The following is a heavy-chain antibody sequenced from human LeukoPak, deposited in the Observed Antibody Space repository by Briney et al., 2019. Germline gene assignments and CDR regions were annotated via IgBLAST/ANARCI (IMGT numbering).Heavy chain of an antibody. D-gene: IGHD5-12*01. Sequence: PGGSLRLSCAASGFTFSSYGMHWVRQAPGEGLERVAVIWYDGSNKYYADSVKGRFTISRDNSKDTLYLQMNSLRAEDTAVYYCARDISYDYFDYWGQGTLVTVSS. V-gene: IGHV3-33*01. CDR3: ARDISYDYFDY. CDR2: IWYDGSNK. J-gene: IGHJ4*02. CDR1: GFTFSSYG.